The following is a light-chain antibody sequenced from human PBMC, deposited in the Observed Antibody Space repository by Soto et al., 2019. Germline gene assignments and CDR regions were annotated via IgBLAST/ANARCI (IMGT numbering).Light chain of an antibody. J-gene: IGKJ2*01. CDR1: QSVTHN. CDR2: DAS. V-gene: IGKV3-11*01. CDR3: QQRTNWPPRYT. Sequence: EIVLTQSPATLSLSPGERATLSCRASQSVTHNLAWYQQRPGQPPRLLIYDASNRATGIPARFSGSGSGTDFTLTISSLEPEDFAVYYCQQRTNWPPRYTFGQGTKLEIK.